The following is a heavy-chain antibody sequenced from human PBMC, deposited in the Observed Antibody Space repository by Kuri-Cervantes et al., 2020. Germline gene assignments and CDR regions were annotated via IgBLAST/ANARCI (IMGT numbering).Heavy chain of an antibody. CDR2: ISWNSGSI. D-gene: IGHD3-10*01. Sequence: LSLTCAASGFTFDDYAMHWVRQAPGKGLEWVSGISWNSGSIGYADSVKGRFTISRDNAKNSLYLQMNSLRAEDTALYYCAKDMGGMVRGVTFDDWGQGTLVTVSS. V-gene: IGHV3-9*01. CDR1: GFTFDDYA. CDR3: AKDMGGMVRGVTFDD. J-gene: IGHJ4*02.